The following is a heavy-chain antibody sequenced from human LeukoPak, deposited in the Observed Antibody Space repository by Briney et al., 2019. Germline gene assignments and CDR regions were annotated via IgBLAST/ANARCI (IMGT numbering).Heavy chain of an antibody. D-gene: IGHD2-15*01. V-gene: IGHV6-1*01. Sequence: SQTLSLTFAISGDSVSSNSVAWNWIRQSPSRGLEWLGRTYYRSKWYNDYAGSVRSRITITPDTSNNQFSLQLNSVTPEDTAVYYCTKDLYCSGASCSFDYWGQGTLVTVSS. CDR2: TYYRSKWYN. CDR3: TKDLYCSGASCSFDY. CDR1: GDSVSSNSVA. J-gene: IGHJ4*02.